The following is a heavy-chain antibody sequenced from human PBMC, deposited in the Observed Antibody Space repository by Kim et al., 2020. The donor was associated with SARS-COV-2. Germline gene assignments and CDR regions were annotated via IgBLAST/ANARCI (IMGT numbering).Heavy chain of an antibody. CDR1: GFTFSVYG. Sequence: GGSLRLSCAASGFTFSVYGMHWIRRAPGKGLEWISHIGWSSDFMVYADSVKGRFTISRDNAQNILYLQMNSLRDEDTAIYYCARDDGVAGEDYWGQGTLVTVSS. D-gene: IGHD2-8*01. CDR3: ARDDGVAGEDY. V-gene: IGHV3-48*02. J-gene: IGHJ4*02. CDR2: IGWSSDFM.